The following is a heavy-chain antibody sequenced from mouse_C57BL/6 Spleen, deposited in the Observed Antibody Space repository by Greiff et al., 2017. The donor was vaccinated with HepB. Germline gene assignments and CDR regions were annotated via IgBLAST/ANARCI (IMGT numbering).Heavy chain of an antibody. D-gene: IGHD1-1*01. CDR3: ASSRGGSSDWYFDV. V-gene: IGHV2-2*01. CDR1: GFSLTSYG. CDR2: IWSGGST. Sequence: QVQLKESGPGLVQPSQSLSITCTVSGFSLTSYGVHWVRQSPGKGLEWLGVIWSGGSTDYNAAFISRLSISKDNSKSQVFFKMNSLQADDTAIYYCASSRGGSSDWYFDVWGTGTTVTVSS. J-gene: IGHJ1*03.